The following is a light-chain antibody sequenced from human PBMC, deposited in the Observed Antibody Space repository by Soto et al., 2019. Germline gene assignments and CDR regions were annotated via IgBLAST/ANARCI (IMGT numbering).Light chain of an antibody. Sequence: EIVLTQSPGTLSLSPGERATLSCRASQSVSSSFLAWYQQKPGQAPRLVIYGASIRATGIPDRFSGSGSGTDFTLTISRLEPEDVAVYYCQQYGSSPWTFGQGTKVEIK. V-gene: IGKV3-20*01. CDR1: QSVSSSF. CDR3: QQYGSSPWT. CDR2: GAS. J-gene: IGKJ1*01.